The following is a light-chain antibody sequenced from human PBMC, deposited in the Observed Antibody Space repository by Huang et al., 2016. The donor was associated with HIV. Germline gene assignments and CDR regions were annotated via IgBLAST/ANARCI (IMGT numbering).Light chain of an antibody. V-gene: IGKV3-15*01. CDR3: QQYNNWPYT. J-gene: IGKJ2*01. CDR1: KSVGSK. Sequence: DTVMTQTPATLSVSPGARATLSCRASKSVGSKLAWFQQKPGQSPRLLIPGASTRATGIPARFSGSGSGTEFTLTISSLQSEDFAVYYCQQYNNWPYTFGQGTKLEIK. CDR2: GAS.